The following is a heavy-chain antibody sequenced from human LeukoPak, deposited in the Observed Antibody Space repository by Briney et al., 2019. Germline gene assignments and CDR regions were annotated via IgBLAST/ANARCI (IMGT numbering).Heavy chain of an antibody. J-gene: IGHJ4*02. V-gene: IGHV3-21*04. CDR1: GFTFSSYA. D-gene: IGHD3-10*01. CDR3: ARGCFGELLFDH. Sequence: PGGSLRLSCAASGFTFSSYAMSWVRQAPGKGLEWVSCISSSGSHIYSVDSVKGRFAISRDNAKNSLYLQMNSLRAEDTALYYCARGCFGELLFDHWGQGTLVTVPS. CDR2: ISSSGSHI.